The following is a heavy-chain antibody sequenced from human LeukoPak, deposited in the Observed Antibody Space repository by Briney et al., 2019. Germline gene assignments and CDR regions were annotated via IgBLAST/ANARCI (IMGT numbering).Heavy chain of an antibody. D-gene: IGHD1-14*01. J-gene: IGHJ4*02. V-gene: IGHV3-48*01. CDR2: ISLSSGTI. CDR3: ARVRPDFQIGGDY. Sequence: PGGSLRLSCAASGFSFSNYNMNWVRQAPGKGLERISHISLSSGTIYYADSVKGRFTISRDNARNSLYLQMNSLRAEDTAVYYCARVRPDFQIGGDYWGQGTLVTVSS. CDR1: GFSFSNYN.